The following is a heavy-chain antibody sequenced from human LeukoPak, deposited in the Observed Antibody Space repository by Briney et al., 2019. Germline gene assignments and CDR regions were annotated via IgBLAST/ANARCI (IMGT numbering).Heavy chain of an antibody. Sequence: PGGSLRLSCAASGFTFSSYAMSWVRQAPGKGLEWVSAISGSGGSTYYADSVKGRFTISRDNSKDTLYLQMNSLRAEDTAVYYCAKHGYNYGYFQHWGQGTLVTVSS. J-gene: IGHJ1*01. CDR3: AKHGYNYGYFQH. CDR2: ISGSGGST. V-gene: IGHV3-23*01. CDR1: GFTFSSYA. D-gene: IGHD5-24*01.